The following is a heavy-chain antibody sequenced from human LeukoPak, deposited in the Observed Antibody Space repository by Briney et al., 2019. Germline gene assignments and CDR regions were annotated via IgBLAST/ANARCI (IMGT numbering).Heavy chain of an antibody. Sequence: PSETLSLTCTVSGGSISYYYWSWSRQPPGKGLEWIGYIYYSGSTNHNPSLKSRVTISVDTSKNQFSLKLSSVTAADTAVYYCARQPAATGTRGYFDFWGQGTLVTVSS. CDR1: GGSISYYY. CDR3: ARQPAATGTRGYFDF. J-gene: IGHJ4*02. V-gene: IGHV4-59*08. CDR2: IYYSGST. D-gene: IGHD6-13*01.